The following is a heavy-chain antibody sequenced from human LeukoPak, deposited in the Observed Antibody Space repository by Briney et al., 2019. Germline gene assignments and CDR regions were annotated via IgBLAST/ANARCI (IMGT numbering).Heavy chain of an antibody. CDR2: INHSGST. J-gene: IGHJ4*02. CDR3: ARGAHYYDILTGYPRPQYYFDY. D-gene: IGHD3-9*01. CDR1: GGSFSGYY. Sequence: SETLSLTCAVYGGSFSGYYWSWILQPPGKGLEWIGEINHSGSTNYNPSLKSRVTISVDTSKNQFSLKLSSVTAADTAVYYCARGAHYYDILTGYPRPQYYFDYWGQGTLVTVSS. V-gene: IGHV4-34*01.